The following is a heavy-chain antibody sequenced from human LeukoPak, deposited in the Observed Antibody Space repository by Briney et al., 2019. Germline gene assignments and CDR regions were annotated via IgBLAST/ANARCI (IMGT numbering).Heavy chain of an antibody. CDR1: GFSFSSYG. V-gene: IGHV3-30*18. D-gene: IGHD7-27*01. J-gene: IGHJ3*02. Sequence: GGSLRLSCAASGFSFSSYGMHWVRQAPGKGLEWVAVVSYDASKYYHADSVKGRFTISRDNSKNTLYLQMNSLRAEDTAVYYCAKDEAGDGNDAFDIWGQGTMVTVSS. CDR3: AKDEAGDGNDAFDI. CDR2: VSYDASKY.